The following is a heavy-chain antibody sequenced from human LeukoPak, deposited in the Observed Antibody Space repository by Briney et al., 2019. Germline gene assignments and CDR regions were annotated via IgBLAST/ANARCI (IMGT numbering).Heavy chain of an antibody. CDR2: ISSNGGST. CDR3: ARGGLRLGELSTNPFYYFDY. CDR1: GFTFSSYA. D-gene: IGHD3-16*02. V-gene: IGHV3-64*01. Sequence: PGESLKISCAASGFTFSSYAMHWVRQAPGKGLEYVSAISSNGGSTYYANSVKGRFTISRDNSKNTLYLQMGSLRAEDMAVYYCARGGLRLGELSTNPFYYFDYWGQGTLVTVSS. J-gene: IGHJ4*02.